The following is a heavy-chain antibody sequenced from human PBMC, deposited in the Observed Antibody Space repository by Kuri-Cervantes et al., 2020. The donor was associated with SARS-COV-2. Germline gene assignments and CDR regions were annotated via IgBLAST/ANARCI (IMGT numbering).Heavy chain of an antibody. V-gene: IGHV3-21*01. CDR2: ISGSGSYI. CDR3: ARDSFDYYDSSGYYYENLFDY. Sequence: GGSLRLSCAASGFSLSRYTMNWVRQAPGKALEWVSSISGSGSYIYYADSVKGRFTISRDNAKNSLYLQMNSLRAEDTAVYYCARDSFDYYDSSGYYYENLFDYWGQGTLVTVSS. D-gene: IGHD3-22*01. J-gene: IGHJ4*02. CDR1: GFSLSRYT.